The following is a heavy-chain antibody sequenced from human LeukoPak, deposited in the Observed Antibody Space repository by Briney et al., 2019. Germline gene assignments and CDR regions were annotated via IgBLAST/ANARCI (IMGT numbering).Heavy chain of an antibody. J-gene: IGHJ3*02. CDR2: IYYSGST. CDR1: GGSISSYY. V-gene: IGHV4-59*01. CDR3: ARDRGVLGVAFDI. Sequence: SETLSLTCNVSGGSISSYYWSWIRQPPGKGLEWIGYIYYSGSTNYNTSLKSRVTISVDTSKNQFSLKLSSVTAADTAVYYCARDRGVLGVAFDIWGQGTMVTVSS. D-gene: IGHD2-8*01.